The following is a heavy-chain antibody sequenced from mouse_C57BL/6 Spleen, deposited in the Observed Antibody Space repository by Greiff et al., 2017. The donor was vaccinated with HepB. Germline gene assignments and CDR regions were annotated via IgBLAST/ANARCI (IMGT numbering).Heavy chain of an antibody. CDR3: ARRGYGYAMDY. CDR2: INPGSGGT. Sequence: QVQLQQSGAELVRPGTSVKVSCKASGYAFTNYLIEWVKQRPGQGLEWIGVINPGSGGTNYNEKFKGKATLTAVKSSSTAYMQLSSLTSEDSAVYFCARRGYGYAMDYWGQGTSVTVSS. V-gene: IGHV1-54*01. CDR1: GYAFTNYL. D-gene: IGHD2-2*01. J-gene: IGHJ4*01.